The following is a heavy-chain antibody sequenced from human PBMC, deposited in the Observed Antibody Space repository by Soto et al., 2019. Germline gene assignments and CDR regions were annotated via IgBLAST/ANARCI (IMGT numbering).Heavy chain of an antibody. CDR2: TYYRSKWYN. D-gene: IGHD2-2*01. CDR3: ARLGYCSSTSCSGGGMDV. J-gene: IGHJ6*02. Sequence: SQTLSLPCAISGDSVSSNSAAWNWIRQSPSRGLEWLGRTYYRSKWYNDCAVSVKSRITINPDTSKNQFSLQLNSVTPEDTAVYYCARLGYCSSTSCSGGGMDVWGQGTTVTVSS. V-gene: IGHV6-1*01. CDR1: GDSVSSNSAA.